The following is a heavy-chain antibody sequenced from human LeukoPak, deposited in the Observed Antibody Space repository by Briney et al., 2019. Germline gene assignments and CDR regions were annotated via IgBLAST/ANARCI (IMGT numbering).Heavy chain of an antibody. V-gene: IGHV1-69*04. CDR3: ARDSGRYCSSTSCSSFDY. Sequence: SVKVSCKASGGTFSSHAISWVRQAPGQGLEWMGRIIPIVALTKYAQRFQGRVTITADKSTSTAYMELSSLRSEDTAVYYCARDSGRYCSSTSCSSFDYWGQGTLVTVSS. D-gene: IGHD2-2*01. J-gene: IGHJ4*02. CDR2: IIPIVALT. CDR1: GGTFSSHA.